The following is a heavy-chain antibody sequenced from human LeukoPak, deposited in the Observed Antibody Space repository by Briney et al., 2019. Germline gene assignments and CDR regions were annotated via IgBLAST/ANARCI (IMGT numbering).Heavy chain of an antibody. J-gene: IGHJ5*02. CDR1: CGSFSGYY. V-gene: IGHV4-34*01. D-gene: IGHD3-10*01. Sequence: KPSETLSLTYAVYCGSFSGYYWSWIRQPPGKGLEWIGEINHSGSTNYNPSLKSRVTISVDTSKNQFSLKLSSVTAADTAVYYCARTVLWFPYGGVDPWGQGTLVTVSS. CDR3: ARTVLWFPYGGVDP. CDR2: INHSGST.